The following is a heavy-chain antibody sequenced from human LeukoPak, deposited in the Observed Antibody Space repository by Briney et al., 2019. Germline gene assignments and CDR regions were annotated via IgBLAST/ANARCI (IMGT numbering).Heavy chain of an antibody. Sequence: GGSLRLSCATSGFTFTDYYMSWVRQAPGKGLEWVSYISNIGRNTYDAESVKGRFTISRDNARKSLYLQMNSLRVEDTAMYYCVKDFDGSGPGHWGQGTLVTVSS. CDR1: GFTFTDYY. J-gene: IGHJ4*02. CDR3: VKDFDGSGPGH. V-gene: IGHV3-11*01. D-gene: IGHD4-23*01. CDR2: ISNIGRNT.